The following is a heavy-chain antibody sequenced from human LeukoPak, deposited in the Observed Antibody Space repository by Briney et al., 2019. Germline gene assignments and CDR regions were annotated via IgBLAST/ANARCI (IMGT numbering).Heavy chain of an antibody. CDR2: TKSKTDGGTT. Sequence: GRSLRLSCAASGFTFSSYALHWVRQAPGKGLEWVGRTKSKTDGGTTDYAAPVKGRFTISRDDSKNTLYLQMNSLKTEDTAVYYCTTLYSSRDPLGAFDIWGQGTMVTVSS. CDR3: TTLYSSRDPLGAFDI. V-gene: IGHV3-15*01. D-gene: IGHD6-13*01. J-gene: IGHJ3*02. CDR1: GFTFSSYA.